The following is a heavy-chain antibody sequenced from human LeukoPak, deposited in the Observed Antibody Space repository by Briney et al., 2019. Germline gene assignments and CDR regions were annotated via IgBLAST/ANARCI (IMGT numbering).Heavy chain of an antibody. D-gene: IGHD3-22*01. Sequence: PSETLSLTCTVSGGSISSYYWSWIRQPPGKGLEWIGYIYYSGSTNYNPSLKSRVTMSVDTSKNQFSLKLSSVTAADTAVYYCARIDSSGYYYNFAYWGQGTLVTVSS. CDR1: GGSISSYY. CDR2: IYYSGST. J-gene: IGHJ4*02. V-gene: IGHV4-59*01. CDR3: ARIDSSGYYYNFAY.